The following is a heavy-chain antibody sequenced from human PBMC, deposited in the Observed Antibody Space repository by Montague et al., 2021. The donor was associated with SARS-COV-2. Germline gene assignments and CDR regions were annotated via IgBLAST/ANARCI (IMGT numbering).Heavy chain of an antibody. D-gene: IGHD2-21*01. V-gene: IGHV4-39*01. Sequence: SETLSFTCNVSGVSISSSSFYWGWIRQPPGNGLEWIGRIYYTDSTYYNPSLKSRVTISLDTSKNHFSLKLASVTAADTAMYYWVRHHVDPYGMDVGGQGTTVTVPS. CDR1: GVSISSSSFY. CDR3: VRHHVDPYGMDV. CDR2: IYYTDST. J-gene: IGHJ6*02.